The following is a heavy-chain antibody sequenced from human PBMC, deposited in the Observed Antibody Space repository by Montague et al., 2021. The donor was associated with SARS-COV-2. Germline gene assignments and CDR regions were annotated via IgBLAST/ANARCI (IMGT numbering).Heavy chain of an antibody. CDR1: SGSIISSGYY. D-gene: IGHD3-10*01. V-gene: IGHV4-39*02. J-gene: IGHJ4*02. CDR3: ARGMIRGVTTSFDY. Sequence: SETLSLTCSVSSGSIISSGYYWGWIRQPPGKELEWIGNIYYSGTTXYNPSLQSRGTISVDTSKNHLSLRLSSVTAADTAVYFCARGMIRGVTTSFDYWGQRSQVTVSS. CDR2: IYYSGTT.